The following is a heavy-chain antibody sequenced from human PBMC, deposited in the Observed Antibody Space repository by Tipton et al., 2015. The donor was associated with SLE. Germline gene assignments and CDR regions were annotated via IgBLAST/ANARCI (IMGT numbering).Heavy chain of an antibody. CDR1: GGSFSNYF. CDR3: ARLGSLDAFDV. Sequence: TLSLTCAVYGGSFSNYFWTWIRQPPGRGLEWIGEINHSGRTNYSPSLKSRVTISVDTSKSQFSLQLTSVTAADTAVYYCARLGSLDAFDVWGQGTMVTVSS. D-gene: IGHD7-27*01. V-gene: IGHV4-34*01. J-gene: IGHJ3*01. CDR2: INHSGRT.